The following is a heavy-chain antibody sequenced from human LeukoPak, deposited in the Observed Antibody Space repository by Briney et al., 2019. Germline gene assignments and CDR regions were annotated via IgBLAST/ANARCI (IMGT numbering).Heavy chain of an antibody. CDR1: GFTFSSYG. D-gene: IGHD1-26*01. CDR3: ARDLLQFDY. Sequence: GGSLRLSCAASGFTFSSYGMHWVRQAPGKGLEWVAVIWYDGSNKYYADSVKGQFTISRDNSKNTLYLQRNSLRAEDTAVYYCARDLLQFDYWGQGTLVTVSS. V-gene: IGHV3-33*01. CDR2: IWYDGSNK. J-gene: IGHJ4*02.